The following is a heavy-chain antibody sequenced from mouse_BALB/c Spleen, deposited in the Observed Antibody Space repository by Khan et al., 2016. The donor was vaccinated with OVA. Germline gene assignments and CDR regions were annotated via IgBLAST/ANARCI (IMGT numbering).Heavy chain of an antibody. CDR2: IYPGDGRT. CDR3: AISYYGSFWYFDV. Sequence: VELVESGLELVNPGASVKMSCKASGDTFISYYIHWVKQRPGQGLEWIGWIYPGDGRTKYNEKFKGKTTLTADKSSSTAYMLLSSLNSEDSAIYFCAISYYGSFWYFDVWGAGTTVTVSS. CDR1: GDTFISYY. J-gene: IGHJ1*01. D-gene: IGHD1-1*01. V-gene: IGHV1S56*01.